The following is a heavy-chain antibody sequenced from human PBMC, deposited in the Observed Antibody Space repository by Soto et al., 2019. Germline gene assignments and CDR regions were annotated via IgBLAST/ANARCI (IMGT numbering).Heavy chain of an antibody. CDR1: GFTFSNYA. J-gene: IGHJ4*02. D-gene: IGHD1-26*01. CDR3: VKDRWVDY. Sequence: PGGSLRLSCSASGFTFSNYAMHWVRQAPGKGLEYVSSISSDGGTTYYADSVKGRFAISRDNSKNTLYLQMSSLRAEDTALYYCVKDRWVDYWGQGTLVTVS. CDR2: ISSDGGTT. V-gene: IGHV3-64D*06.